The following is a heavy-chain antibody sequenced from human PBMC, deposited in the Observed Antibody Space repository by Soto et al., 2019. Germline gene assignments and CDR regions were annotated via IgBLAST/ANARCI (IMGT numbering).Heavy chain of an antibody. J-gene: IGHJ4*02. D-gene: IGHD4-4*01. CDR3: ARASGDYTKRDIDY. CDR2: IYPDDSDT. CDR1: GYRFSNYW. V-gene: IGHV5-51*01. Sequence: GESLKISCKGSGYRFSNYWIGWVCQMPGKGLEWMGIIYPDDSDTRYSPSFQGQVTISADKSISTAYLQWSSVKASDTAMYYCARASGDYTKRDIDYWGQGTLVTVSS.